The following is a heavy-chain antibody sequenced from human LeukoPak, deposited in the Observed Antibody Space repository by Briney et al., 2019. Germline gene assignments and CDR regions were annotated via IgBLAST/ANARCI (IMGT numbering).Heavy chain of an antibody. CDR2: IYTSGST. V-gene: IGHV4-4*07. CDR1: GGSISSYY. D-gene: IGHD6-6*01. CDR3: ARGGSSSSGRYFDY. J-gene: IGHJ4*02. Sequence: KPSETLSLTCTVSGGSISSYYWSWIRQPAGKGLEWIGRIYTSGSTNYNPSLKSRVTISVDKSKNQFSLKLSSVTAADTAVYYCARGGSSSSGRYFDYWGQGTLVTVSS.